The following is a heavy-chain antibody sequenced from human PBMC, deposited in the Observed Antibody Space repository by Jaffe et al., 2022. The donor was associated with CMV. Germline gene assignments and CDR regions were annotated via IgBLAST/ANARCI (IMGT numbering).Heavy chain of an antibody. V-gene: IGHV3-23*01. Sequence: EVQLLESGGGLVQPGGSLRLSCAASGFTFSNYAMTWFRQVPGKGLEWVSEINGSGGSTYYADSVKGRFTISRDNTKNTLYLQMNSLRAEDTAVYYCAKSGFDYWGQGTLVTVSS. J-gene: IGHJ4*02. CDR1: GFTFSNYA. CDR2: INGSGGST. D-gene: IGHD1-26*01. CDR3: AKSGFDY.